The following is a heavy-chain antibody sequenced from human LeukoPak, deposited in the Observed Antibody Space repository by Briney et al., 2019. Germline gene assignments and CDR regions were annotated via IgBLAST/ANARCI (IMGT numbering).Heavy chain of an antibody. CDR3: ALGGYFGY. V-gene: IGHV3-23*01. Sequence: GGSLRLSCAASGFTFSNYAMSWVRQAPGKGLEWVSGISGSGDSTYYVDSVKGRFTISRDNSKNTLYLQMNSLRAEDTAVYHCALGGYFGYWGQGTLVTVSS. D-gene: IGHD3-16*01. CDR1: GFTFSNYA. CDR2: ISGSGDST. J-gene: IGHJ4*02.